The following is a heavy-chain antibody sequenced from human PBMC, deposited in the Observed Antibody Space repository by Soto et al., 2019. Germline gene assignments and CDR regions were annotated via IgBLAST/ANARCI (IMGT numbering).Heavy chain of an antibody. V-gene: IGHV4-39*01. Sequence: SETLSLTCTVSGYSISSNSHYWGWIRQPPGKGLESIANIYYDGNTYYNPSLKSRVTISLDTSKNQFSLKLNSVTAADTAVYYCARMGFGEFRRLHNWFDPWGQGTLVTVSS. CDR3: ARMGFGEFRRLHNWFDP. J-gene: IGHJ5*02. D-gene: IGHD3-10*01. CDR2: IYYDGNT. CDR1: GYSISSNSHY.